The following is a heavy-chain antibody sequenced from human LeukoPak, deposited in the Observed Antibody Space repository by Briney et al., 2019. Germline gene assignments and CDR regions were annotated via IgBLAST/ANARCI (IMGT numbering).Heavy chain of an antibody. CDR1: GGSISSYY. J-gene: IGHJ4*02. D-gene: IGHD1-26*01. CDR3: ARLLRWELIDY. CDR2: IYYSGST. Sequence: SETLSLTCTVSGGSISSYYWSWIRQPPGKGLEWIGYIYYSGSTNYNPSLKSRVTISVDTSKNQFSLKLSSVTAADTAVYYCARLLRWELIDYWGQGTLVTVSS. V-gene: IGHV4-59*08.